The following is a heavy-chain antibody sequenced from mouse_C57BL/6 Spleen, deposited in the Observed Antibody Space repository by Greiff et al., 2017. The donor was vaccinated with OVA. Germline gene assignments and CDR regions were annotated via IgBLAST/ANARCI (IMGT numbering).Heavy chain of an antibody. V-gene: IGHV1-69*01. Sequence: VQLQQPGAELVMPGASVKLSCKASGYTFTSYWMHWVKQRPGQGLEWIGEIDPSDSYTNYNQKFKGKSTLTVDKSSSTAYMQLSSLTSEDSAVYYCARKGYGYDPYYAMDYWGQGTSVTVSS. CDR2: IDPSDSYT. J-gene: IGHJ4*01. CDR1: GYTFTSYW. D-gene: IGHD2-2*01. CDR3: ARKGYGYDPYYAMDY.